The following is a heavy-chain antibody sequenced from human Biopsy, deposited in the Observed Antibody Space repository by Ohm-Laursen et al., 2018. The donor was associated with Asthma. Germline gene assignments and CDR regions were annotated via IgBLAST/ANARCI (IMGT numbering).Heavy chain of an antibody. CDR2: IKHDGTEK. V-gene: IGHV3-7*01. Sequence: GSLRLSCTASGFTFGDYWMSWVRQVPGKGLEWVANIKHDGTEKNHVDSLKGRFTISRDNAKNSLYLRMNSLRAEDTVVYLCARFVQAEGGVFWGQGTRVTVSP. D-gene: IGHD3-10*02. CDR3: ARFVQAEGGVF. CDR1: GFTFGDYW. J-gene: IGHJ4*02.